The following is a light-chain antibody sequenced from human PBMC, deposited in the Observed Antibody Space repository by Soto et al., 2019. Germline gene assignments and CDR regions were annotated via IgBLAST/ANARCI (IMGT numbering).Light chain of an antibody. CDR2: EVS. CDR3: SSYAGSISVV. J-gene: IGLJ2*01. CDR1: SSDVGGYNY. V-gene: IGLV2-8*01. Sequence: QSALTQPPSASGSPGQSVTISCTGTSSDVGGYNYVSWYQHHPGKAPKLMIYEVSKRPSGVPDRFSGSKSGNTASLIVSGLQAEDEADYYCSSYAGSISVVFGGGTKLTVL.